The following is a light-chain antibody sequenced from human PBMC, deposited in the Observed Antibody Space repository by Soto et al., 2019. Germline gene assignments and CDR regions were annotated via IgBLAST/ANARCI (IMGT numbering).Light chain of an antibody. CDR2: DVS. Sequence: QSVLTQPASVSGSPGQSITISCTGNSSDVGDYDYVSWYQQLPGKAPKLMIYDVSNRPSGVSNRFSGSKSGNTASLTISGLQAEDEADYYCSSYTISNTLYVFGSGTKVTVL. CDR1: SSDVGDYDY. CDR3: SSYTISNTLYV. V-gene: IGLV2-14*01. J-gene: IGLJ1*01.